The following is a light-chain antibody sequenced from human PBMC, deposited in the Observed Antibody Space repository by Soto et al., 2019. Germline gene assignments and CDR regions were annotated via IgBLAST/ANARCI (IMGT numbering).Light chain of an antibody. CDR3: SSYADSNNLL. Sequence: QSALTQPPSASGSPGQSVTISCTGTSSDVGGYKYVSWYQQHPGKAPKLLIYEATQRPSGVPDRFSGSKSGNTASLTVSGLQAEDEVDYYCSSYADSNNLLFGGGTKLTVL. V-gene: IGLV2-8*01. J-gene: IGLJ3*02. CDR1: SSDVGGYKY. CDR2: EAT.